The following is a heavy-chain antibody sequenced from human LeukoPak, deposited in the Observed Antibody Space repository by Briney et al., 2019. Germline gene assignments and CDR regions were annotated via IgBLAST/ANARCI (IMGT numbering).Heavy chain of an antibody. Sequence: QSGGSLRLSCAASGFTFSSYWMHWVRQGPGKGLVWVSRISSDGRTTSYADSVKGRFTISRDNAKNTLYLQMNSLRVEDTAVYYCARDSRYYYDSRNYDNVAFVMWGQGTMVTVSS. CDR2: ISSDGRTT. V-gene: IGHV3-74*01. D-gene: IGHD3-10*01. CDR3: ARDSRYYYDSRNYDNVAFVM. CDR1: GFTFSSYW. J-gene: IGHJ3*02.